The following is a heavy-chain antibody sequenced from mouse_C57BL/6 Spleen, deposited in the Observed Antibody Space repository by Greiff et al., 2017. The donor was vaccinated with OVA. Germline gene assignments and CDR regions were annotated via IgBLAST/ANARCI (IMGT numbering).Heavy chain of an antibody. Sequence: QVQLKQSGPELVKPGASVKISCKASGYSFTSYYIHWVKQRPGQGLEWIGWIYPGSGNTKYNEKFKGKATLTADTSSSTAYMQLSSLTSEDSAVYYCARGGNYGSNFDYWGQGTTLTVSS. V-gene: IGHV1-66*01. J-gene: IGHJ2*01. D-gene: IGHD1-1*01. CDR1: GYSFTSYY. CDR3: ARGGNYGSNFDY. CDR2: IYPGSGNT.